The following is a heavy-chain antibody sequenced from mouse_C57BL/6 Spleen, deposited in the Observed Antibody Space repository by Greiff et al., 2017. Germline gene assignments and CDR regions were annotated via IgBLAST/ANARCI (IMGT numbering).Heavy chain of an antibody. J-gene: IGHJ2*01. CDR3: ANNYYGSSYQNFDY. D-gene: IGHD1-1*01. V-gene: IGHV1-55*01. CDR1: GYTFTSYW. Sequence: VQLQQSGAELVKPGASVKMSCKASGYTFTSYWITWVKQRPGQGLEWIGDIYPGSGSTNYNEKFKSKATLTVDTSSSTAYMQLSSLTSEDSAVYYCANNYYGSSYQNFDYWGQGTTLTVSS. CDR2: IYPGSGST.